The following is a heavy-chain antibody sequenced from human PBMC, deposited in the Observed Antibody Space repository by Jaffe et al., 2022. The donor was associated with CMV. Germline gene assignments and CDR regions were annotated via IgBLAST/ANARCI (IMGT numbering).Heavy chain of an antibody. CDR1: GGSVSRGTFY. Sequence: QVQLQESGPGLVKPSETLSLTCTVSGGSVSRGTFYWSWIRQPPGKGLEWIGDVSYSGSTNSNPSLKSRVTISLDTSKNQFSLKVSSVTAADTAVYYCARARRSSSSWYGVRPFDDWGQGTLVTVSS. J-gene: IGHJ4*02. D-gene: IGHD6-13*01. CDR3: ARARRSSSSWYGVRPFDD. V-gene: IGHV4-61*01. CDR2: VSYSGST.